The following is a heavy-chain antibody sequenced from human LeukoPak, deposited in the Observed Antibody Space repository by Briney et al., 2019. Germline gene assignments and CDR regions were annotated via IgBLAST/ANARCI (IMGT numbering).Heavy chain of an antibody. CDR1: GYTFTSYG. D-gene: IGHD3-9*01. Sequence: GASVKVSCKASGYTFTSYGISWVRQAPGQGLEWMGWISAYNGNTNYAQKLQGRVTMTTDTSTSTAYMELRSLRSDDTAVYYCARAAVKGDDILTGLSNWFDPWGQGTLVTVSS. V-gene: IGHV1-18*01. CDR3: ARAAVKGDDILTGLSNWFDP. J-gene: IGHJ5*02. CDR2: ISAYNGNT.